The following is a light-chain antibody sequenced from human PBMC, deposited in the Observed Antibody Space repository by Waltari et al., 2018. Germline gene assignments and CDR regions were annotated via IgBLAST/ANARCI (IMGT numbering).Light chain of an antibody. CDR3: HQRSNWPIT. CDR2: GAA. J-gene: IGKJ5*01. CDR1: QSVDSY. Sequence: EIVLTQSPATLSLSPGERATLSCRASQSVDSYLLWYQQKPGQTPLLLVYGAANRAPGIPARFSGSWSVTDCTLTIDSLESEDFAVYYCHQRSNWPITFGQGTRLEIK. V-gene: IGKV3-11*01.